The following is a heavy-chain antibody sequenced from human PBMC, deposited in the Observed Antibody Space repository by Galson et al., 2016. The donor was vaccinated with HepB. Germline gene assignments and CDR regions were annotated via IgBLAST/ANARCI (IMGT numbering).Heavy chain of an antibody. CDR1: GGSFSGSY. D-gene: IGHD6-6*01. V-gene: IGHV4-34*01. J-gene: IGHJ4*02. CDR3: ASEDGSTVLFFDY. Sequence: SETLSLTCAVYGGSFSGSYWSWIRQPPGKGLEWIGEINHSGSTNNNPSPKSRVTISVDTSKNQFTLKLNAVTAAATAVYYCASEDGSTVLFFDYWGQGTLVTVSS. CDR2: INHSGST.